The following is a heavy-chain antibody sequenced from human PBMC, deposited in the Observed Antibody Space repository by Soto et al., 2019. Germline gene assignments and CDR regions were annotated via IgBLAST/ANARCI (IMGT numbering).Heavy chain of an antibody. J-gene: IGHJ1*01. Sequence: QVQLVQSGAEVKKPGASVKVSCKASGYTFTSYYMHWVRQAPGQGLEWMGIINHSGGSTSYAQKFQGRVTMTRGTSTSTVYMELSSLRSEDTAVYYCARVRYYDSSGYSSFQHWGQGTLVTVSS. CDR1: GYTFTSYY. D-gene: IGHD3-22*01. CDR2: INHSGGST. CDR3: ARVRYYDSSGYSSFQH. V-gene: IGHV1-46*01.